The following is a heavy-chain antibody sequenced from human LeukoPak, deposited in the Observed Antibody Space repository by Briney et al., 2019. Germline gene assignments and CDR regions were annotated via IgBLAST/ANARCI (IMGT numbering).Heavy chain of an antibody. J-gene: IGHJ4*02. V-gene: IGHV4-34*01. CDR1: GGSFSGYY. CDR3: ARKTDGFNDGFDS. D-gene: IGHD5-24*01. Sequence: SETLSLTCAVYGGSFSGYYWSWIRQPPGRGLEWIGDVNHSGSTNYNPSLKSRVTISVDTSKNQFSLKLSSVTAADTALYYCARKTDGFNDGFDSWGQGTLVTVSS. CDR2: VNHSGST.